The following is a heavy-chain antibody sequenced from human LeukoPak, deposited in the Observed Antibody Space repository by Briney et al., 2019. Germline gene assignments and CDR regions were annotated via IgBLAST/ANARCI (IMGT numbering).Heavy chain of an antibody. CDR3: ARFTAGAGYVGVEYYFDY. CDR2: IIPIFGTA. Sequence: SVKVSCKASGGTFSSYAISWVRQAPGQGLEWMGGIIPIFGTANYAQKLQGRVTITADESTSTDYMELSSLRSEDTAVYYCARFTAGAGYVGVEYYFDYWGQGTLVTVSS. J-gene: IGHJ4*02. D-gene: IGHD2-15*01. CDR1: GGTFSSYA. V-gene: IGHV1-69*13.